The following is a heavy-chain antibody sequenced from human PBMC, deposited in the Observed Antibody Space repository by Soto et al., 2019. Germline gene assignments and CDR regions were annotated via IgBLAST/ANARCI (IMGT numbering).Heavy chain of an antibody. J-gene: IGHJ4*02. CDR1: GFTFSSYG. D-gene: IGHD3-22*01. CDR2: IWYDGSNK. CDR3: ARDEYYYDSSPFDY. V-gene: IGHV3-33*01. Sequence: GGSLRLSCAASGFTFSSYGMHWVRQAPGKGLEWVGVIWYDGSNKYYPDSVKGRFTISRDNSKNTLYLQMNSLRAEDTAVYYCARDEYYYDSSPFDYWGQGTLVTVSS.